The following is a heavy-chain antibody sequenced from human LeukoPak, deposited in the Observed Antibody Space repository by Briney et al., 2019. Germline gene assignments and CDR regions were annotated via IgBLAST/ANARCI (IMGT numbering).Heavy chain of an antibody. V-gene: IGHV1-2*02. CDR1: GYTFTGYY. CDR3: ARPRWVDAAIGEGVAFDI. D-gene: IGHD5-18*01. J-gene: IGHJ3*02. CDR2: INPNSGGT. Sequence: ASVKVSCKASGYTFTGYYMHWVRQSPRQGLEWMGWINPNSGGTNYAQKFQGRVTMTRDTSISTAYMELSRLRSDDTAVYYCARPRWVDAAIGEGVAFDIWGQGTMVTVSS.